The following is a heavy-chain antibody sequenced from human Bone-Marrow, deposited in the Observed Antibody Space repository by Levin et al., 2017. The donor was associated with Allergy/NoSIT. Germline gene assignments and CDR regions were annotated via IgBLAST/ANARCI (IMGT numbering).Heavy chain of an antibody. Sequence: SETLSLTCAVSNGSVISGDYSWSWIRQPPGKGLAWIGYIFGRGTTFYNPSLRSRVTMSVDRSRNQFSLNLRSLTAADTAVYYCVRGMQIIATTPFDTWGQGTQVTVSS. CDR1: NGSVISGDYS. D-gene: IGHD1-26*01. CDR2: IFGRGTT. J-gene: IGHJ5*02. V-gene: IGHV4-30-2*01. CDR3: VRGMQIIATTPFDT.